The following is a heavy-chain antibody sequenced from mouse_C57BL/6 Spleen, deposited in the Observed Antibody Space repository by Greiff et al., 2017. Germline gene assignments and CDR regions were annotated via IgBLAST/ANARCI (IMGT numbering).Heavy chain of an antibody. J-gene: IGHJ4*01. V-gene: IGHV2-5*01. Sequence: QVQLKESGPGLVQPSQSLSITCTVSGFSLTSYGVHWVRQSPGKGLEWLGVIWRGGSTDYNAAFMSRLSITKDNSKSQVFFNMNSLQADDTAIYXCAKTIYYGNHYAMDYWGQGTSVTVSS. CDR1: GFSLTSYG. CDR3: AKTIYYGNHYAMDY. CDR2: IWRGGST. D-gene: IGHD2-1*01.